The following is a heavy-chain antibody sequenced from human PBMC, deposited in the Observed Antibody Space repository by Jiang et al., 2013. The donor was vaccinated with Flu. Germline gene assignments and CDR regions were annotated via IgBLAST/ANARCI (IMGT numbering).Heavy chain of an antibody. CDR3: ARVSDYDILTGYNDY. V-gene: IGHV3-64*01. D-gene: IGHD3-9*01. J-gene: IGHJ4*02. Sequence: RFTISRDNSKNTLYLQMGSLRAEDMAVYYCARVSDYDILTGYNDYWGQGTLVTVSS.